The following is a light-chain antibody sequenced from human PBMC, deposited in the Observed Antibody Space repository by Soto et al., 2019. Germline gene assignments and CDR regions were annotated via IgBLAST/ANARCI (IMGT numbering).Light chain of an antibody. V-gene: IGLV2-14*01. CDR2: EVS. Sequence: QSVLTQPASVSGSPGRSITISCTGTSSDVGSYNFVSWYQQHPGKAPKLIIYEVSNRPSGISNRFSGSKSDNTASLTISGLQAEDEADYYCSSYTSSTTSVFGIGTKVTVL. CDR3: SSYTSSTTSV. J-gene: IGLJ1*01. CDR1: SSDVGSYNF.